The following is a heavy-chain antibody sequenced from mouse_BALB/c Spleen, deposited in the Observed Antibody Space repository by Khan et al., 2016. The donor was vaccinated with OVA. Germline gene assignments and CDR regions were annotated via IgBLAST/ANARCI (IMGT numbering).Heavy chain of an antibody. J-gene: IGHJ2*01. CDR3: ARLEDI. D-gene: IGHD1-3*01. CDR2: IWAGGST. Sequence: QMQLEESGPGLVAPSQSLSITCTVSGYSLTSYGVHWVRQPPGKGLEWLGVIWAGGSTNYNSALMSRLSISKDNSKSQVCLKMNSLQADDTAMYYCARLEDIWGQGTTLTVSS. V-gene: IGHV2-9*02. CDR1: GYSLTSYG.